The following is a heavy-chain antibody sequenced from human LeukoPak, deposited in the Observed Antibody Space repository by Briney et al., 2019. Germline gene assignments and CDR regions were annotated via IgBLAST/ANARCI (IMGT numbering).Heavy chain of an antibody. CDR1: GGSISNYY. D-gene: IGHD5-12*01. J-gene: IGHJ5*02. CDR3: ASGSSGYDP. CDR2: IYSSGTT. Sequence: SETLSLTCTVSGGSISNYYWSWIRQPAGKGLEWIGRIYSSGTTIYNPSLKSRVTMSVDTSKNQFSLKLSSVAAADTAVYFCASGSSGYDPWGQGTLVTVSS. V-gene: IGHV4-4*07.